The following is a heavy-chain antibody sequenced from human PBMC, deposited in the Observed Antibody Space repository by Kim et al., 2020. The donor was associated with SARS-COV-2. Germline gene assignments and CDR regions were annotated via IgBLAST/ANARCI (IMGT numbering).Heavy chain of an antibody. J-gene: IGHJ4*02. CDR2: RT. CDR3: ARADYLGYSDP. V-gene: IGHV4-61*03. Sequence: RTNYTPSLKSRVSISLDTSKNHFSLELSSVTAADTAVYYCARADYLGYSDPWGQGTLVTVSS. D-gene: IGHD3-22*01.